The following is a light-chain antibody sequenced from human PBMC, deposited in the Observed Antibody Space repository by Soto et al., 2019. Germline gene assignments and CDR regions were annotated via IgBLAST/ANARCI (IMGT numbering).Light chain of an antibody. CDR3: QQSYGVPRT. CDR1: QSISTY. CDR2: GAS. V-gene: IGKV1-39*01. Sequence: DIQVTQSPSSLSASVGDRVTITCRTSQSISTYFNWYQQTPGKAPKLLIHGASSLQSGVPSRFSRGGFGTDFTLTINGLQPEDFATYYWQQSYGVPRTFSQGTRVEIK. J-gene: IGKJ1*01.